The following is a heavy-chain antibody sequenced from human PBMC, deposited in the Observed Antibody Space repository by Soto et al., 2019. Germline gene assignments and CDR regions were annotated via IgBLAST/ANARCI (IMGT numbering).Heavy chain of an antibody. V-gene: IGHV1-18*01. D-gene: IGHD1-7*01. CDR1: GYTFTSYG. J-gene: IGHJ6*02. CDR2: ISAYNGNT. Sequence: ASVKVSCKASGYTFTSYGISWVRQAPGQGLEWMGWISAYNGNTNYAQKLQGRVTMTTDTSTSTAYMELRSLRSDDTAVYYCARGMVIWNYAQNYYYGMDVWGQGTTVTVSS. CDR3: ARGMVIWNYAQNYYYGMDV.